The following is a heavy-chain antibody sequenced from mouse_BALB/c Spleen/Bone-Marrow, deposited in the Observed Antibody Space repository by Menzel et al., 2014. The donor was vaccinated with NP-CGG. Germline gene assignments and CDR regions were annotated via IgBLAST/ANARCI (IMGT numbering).Heavy chain of an antibody. CDR1: GYTFTNSW. V-gene: IGHV1-7*01. D-gene: IGHD4-1*01. J-gene: IGHJ3*01. CDR2: INPGTDYT. Sequence: QVHVKQSGAELAKPGASVKMSCKASGYTFTNSWMHWVKQRPGQGLEWIGYINPGTDYTEYDQKFKDKATLTADRSSSTAYMQLSGLTSEDSAVYFCVNSRTGFPYWGQGTLVTVSA. CDR3: VNSRTGFPY.